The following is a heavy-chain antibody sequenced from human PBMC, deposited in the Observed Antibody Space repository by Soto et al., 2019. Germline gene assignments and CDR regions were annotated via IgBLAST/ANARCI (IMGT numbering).Heavy chain of an antibody. Sequence: QVQLVQSGAEVKKPGSSVKVSCKASGGSFNNYAFSWVRQAPGHGLEWVGGIIPIFGTPNYAQSFQGRVTLTADDSTSTAYMELSSLTSEDTAVYYCARESLGYNYDTSGSRLYYWGQGTLVTVSS. D-gene: IGHD3-22*01. CDR2: IIPIFGTP. CDR3: ARESLGYNYDTSGSRLYY. CDR1: GGSFNNYA. V-gene: IGHV1-69*01. J-gene: IGHJ4*02.